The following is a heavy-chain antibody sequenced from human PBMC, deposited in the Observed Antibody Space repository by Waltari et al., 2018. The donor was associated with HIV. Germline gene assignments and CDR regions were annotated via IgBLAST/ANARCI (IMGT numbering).Heavy chain of an antibody. CDR1: GGSISSSSYY. D-gene: IGHD2-2*01. V-gene: IGHV4-39*01. CDR2: IDYRGNT. J-gene: IGHJ5*02. CDR3: ALSVVVPSANLNWFDP. Sequence: QLQLQESGPGLVKPSETLSLTCTVSGGSISSSSYYWGWIRQPPGKVLEWIGSIDYRGNTYFNPSLKSRVTTSVDTYNNQFSRKLRCVTAADTAVDYCALSVVVPSANLNWFDPWGQGTLVTVAS.